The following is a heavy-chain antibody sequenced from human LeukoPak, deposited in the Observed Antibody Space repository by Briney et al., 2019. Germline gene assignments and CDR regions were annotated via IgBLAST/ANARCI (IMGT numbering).Heavy chain of an antibody. Sequence: GGSLRLSCAVSGLILSNNSMTWVRQAPGKGLEWVASIKQDGSEKYYVDSVKGRFTISRDNAKNSLYLQMNSLRAEDTAVYYCARNLRSYYVNYWGQGTLVTVSS. CDR1: GLILSNNS. CDR3: ARNLRSYYVNY. CDR2: IKQDGSEK. V-gene: IGHV3-7*01. D-gene: IGHD1-26*01. J-gene: IGHJ4*02.